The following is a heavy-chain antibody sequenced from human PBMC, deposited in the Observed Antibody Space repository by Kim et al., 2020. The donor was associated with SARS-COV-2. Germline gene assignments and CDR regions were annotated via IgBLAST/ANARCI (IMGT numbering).Heavy chain of an antibody. CDR3: AAPIEDLGYCTNGVCYRTNYYYYGMDV. D-gene: IGHD2-8*01. Sequence: SVKVSCKASGFTFTSSAVQWVRQARGQRLEWIGWIVVGSGNTNYAQKFQERVTITRDMSTSTAYMELSSLRSEDTAVYYCAAPIEDLGYCTNGVCYRTNYYYYGMDVWGQGTTVTVSS. V-gene: IGHV1-58*01. CDR1: GFTFTSSA. CDR2: IVVGSGNT. J-gene: IGHJ6*02.